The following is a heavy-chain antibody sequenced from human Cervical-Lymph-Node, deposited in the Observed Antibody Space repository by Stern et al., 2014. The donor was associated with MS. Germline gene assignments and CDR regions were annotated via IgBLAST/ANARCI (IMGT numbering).Heavy chain of an antibody. V-gene: IGHV3-11*01. CDR3: ARHLARLAAAGFNP. CDR1: GFTFRDYY. D-gene: IGHD6-13*01. CDR2: ISGSGVAT. J-gene: IGHJ5*02. Sequence: QVQLVQSGGGLVKPGGSLRLTCAASGFTFRDYYMSWVRQAPGKGLEWIAYISGSGVATSPAGAVKGRFTISRDNAKNSLYLQMHSLRVEDTAVYYCARHLARLAAAGFNPWGQGTLVTVSS.